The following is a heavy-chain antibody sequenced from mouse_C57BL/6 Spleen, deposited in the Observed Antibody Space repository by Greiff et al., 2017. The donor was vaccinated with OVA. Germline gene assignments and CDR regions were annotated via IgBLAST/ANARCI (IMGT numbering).Heavy chain of an antibody. Sequence: VQLQQSGAELVKPGASVKLSCKASGYTFTSYWMHWVKQRPGQGLEWIGMIHPNSGSTNYNEKFKSKATLTVDKSSSTAYMQLSSLTSEDSAVYYCARGEDYDPYYFDYWGQGTTLTVSS. D-gene: IGHD2-4*01. CDR1: GYTFTSYW. J-gene: IGHJ2*01. CDR2: IHPNSGST. CDR3: ARGEDYDPYYFDY. V-gene: IGHV1-64*01.